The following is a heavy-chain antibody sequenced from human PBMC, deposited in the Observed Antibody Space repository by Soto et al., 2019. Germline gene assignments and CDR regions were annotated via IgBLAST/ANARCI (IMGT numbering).Heavy chain of an antibody. D-gene: IGHD2-21*01. CDR2: ISGSGENT. CDR3: ARDLVARPDY. CDR1: GFTFRHYA. V-gene: IGHV3-23*01. Sequence: PGGSLRLSCAASGFTFRHYAMSWVRQAPGKGLEWVSLISGSGENTYYTSSVRGRFTTSRDNSKGTVDLQMDSLTVEDTALYYCARDLVARPDYWGQGTLVTVSS. J-gene: IGHJ4*02.